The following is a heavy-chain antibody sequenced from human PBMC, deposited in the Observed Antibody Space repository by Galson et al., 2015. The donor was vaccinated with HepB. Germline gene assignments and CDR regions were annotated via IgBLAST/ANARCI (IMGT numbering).Heavy chain of an antibody. D-gene: IGHD3-16*01. Sequence: SVKVSCKASGYTFSTYYIHWVRQAPGHGLEWMGIINPSGGRTTYAQKFQDRVTMTRDTSTSTVYMELSSLTSEDTAVYYCARDGAVEWRTVDYYYMDVWGKGTTVTVSS. J-gene: IGHJ6*03. CDR2: INPSGGRT. CDR3: ARDGAVEWRTVDYYYMDV. V-gene: IGHV1-46*01. CDR1: GYTFSTYY.